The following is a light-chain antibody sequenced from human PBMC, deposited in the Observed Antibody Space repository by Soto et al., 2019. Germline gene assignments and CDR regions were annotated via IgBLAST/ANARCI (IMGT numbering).Light chain of an antibody. CDR1: QSVDSY. Sequence: EIVSTQSPATLSLTPGGGDTLSCKASQSVDSYLAWYQQKPGQAPRLLIYDASNRATGIPARFSGSGSGTDFTLTSSSLEPEDCAVYYCQQRRTWLITFGQGTRLEIK. J-gene: IGKJ5*01. V-gene: IGKV3-11*01. CDR2: DAS. CDR3: QQRRTWLIT.